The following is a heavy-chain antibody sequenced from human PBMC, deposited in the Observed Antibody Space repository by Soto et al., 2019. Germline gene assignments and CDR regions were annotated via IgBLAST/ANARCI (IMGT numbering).Heavy chain of an antibody. CDR1: GFTFTSSA. V-gene: IGHV1-58*02. Sequence: QMQLVQSGPEVKKPGTSVKVSCKASGFTFTSSAMQWVRQARGHRLEWIGWSVVGSGNTNYAQKFQERVTITRDMSTSTAYMELSSPRSEDTAVYYCAAPKRAYSYGYHYYYYGMDVWGQGTTVTVSS. CDR2: SVVGSGNT. CDR3: AAPKRAYSYGYHYYYYGMDV. J-gene: IGHJ6*02. D-gene: IGHD5-18*01.